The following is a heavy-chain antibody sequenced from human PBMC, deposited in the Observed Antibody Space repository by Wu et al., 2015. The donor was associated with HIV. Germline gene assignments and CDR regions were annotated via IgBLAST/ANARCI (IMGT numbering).Heavy chain of an antibody. CDR3: ARDELFRVDDAFDM. J-gene: IGHJ3*02. D-gene: IGHD3-10*01. CDR1: GYSFSDYH. Sequence: QIQLVQSGAEVKKPGASVKVSCKASGYSFSDYHIHWVRQAPGQGLEWMGWTNLNTGGTNYAPKFQGRVTMTRDTSISTAYIELSRLTSDDTAIYYCARDELFRVDDAFDMWGQGTLVTVSS. CDR2: TNLNTGGT. V-gene: IGHV1-2*02.